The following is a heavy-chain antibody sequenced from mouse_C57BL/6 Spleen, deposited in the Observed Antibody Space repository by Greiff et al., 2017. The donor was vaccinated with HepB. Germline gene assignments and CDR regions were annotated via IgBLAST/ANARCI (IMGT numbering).Heavy chain of an antibody. CDR1: GYTFTDYE. CDR2: IDPETGGT. Sequence: VQRVESGAELVRPGASVTLSCKASGYTFTDYEMHWVKQTPVHGLEWIGAIDPETGGTAYNQKFKGKAILTADKSSSTAYMELRSLTSEDSAVYYCTEADYYGSSPFAYWGQGTLVTVSA. V-gene: IGHV1-15*01. J-gene: IGHJ3*01. CDR3: TEADYYGSSPFAY. D-gene: IGHD1-1*01.